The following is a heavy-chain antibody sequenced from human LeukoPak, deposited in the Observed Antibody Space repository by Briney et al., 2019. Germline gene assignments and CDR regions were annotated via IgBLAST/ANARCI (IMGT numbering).Heavy chain of an antibody. CDR2: IYYSRST. D-gene: IGHD3-10*01. CDR3: ASHGSGSPAPRDSWFDP. CDR1: GGSISSYY. Sequence: PSETLSLTCTVSGGSISSYYWSWIRQPPGKGLEWIGYIYYSRSTNYNPSLKSRVTISVDTSKNQFSLKLSSVTAADTAVYYCASHGSGSPAPRDSWFDPWGQGTLVTVSS. J-gene: IGHJ5*02. V-gene: IGHV4-59*08.